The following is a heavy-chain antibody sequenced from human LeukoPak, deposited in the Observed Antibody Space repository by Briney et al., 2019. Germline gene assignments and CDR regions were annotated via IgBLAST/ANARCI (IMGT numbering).Heavy chain of an antibody. CDR1: GFTFSTYS. V-gene: IGHV3-23*01. Sequence: HSGGSLRLSCAASGFTFSTYSMNWVRQAPGKGLEWVSTITTSDGNTYYADSVKGRFTVSRDNSKNTLFLQMNSLRAEDTAVYYCAKDGGLWVSAHWGDSWGRGTLVTVSS. D-gene: IGHD7-27*01. CDR3: AKDGGLWVSAHWGDS. J-gene: IGHJ4*02. CDR2: ITTSDGNT.